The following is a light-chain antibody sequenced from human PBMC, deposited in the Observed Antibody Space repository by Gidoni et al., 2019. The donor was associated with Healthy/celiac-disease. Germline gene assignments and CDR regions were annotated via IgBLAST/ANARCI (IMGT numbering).Light chain of an antibody. CDR3: QQYNNWPET. Sequence: EIVMTQSPATLSVSPGERATLSCRASQSVSSNLAWYQQKPGQAPRLLIYGASTRATGIPARFRGSGSGTDFTLTISSLQSEDFAVYYCQQYNNWPETFGQGTKLEIK. V-gene: IGKV3-15*01. CDR2: GAS. J-gene: IGKJ2*01. CDR1: QSVSSN.